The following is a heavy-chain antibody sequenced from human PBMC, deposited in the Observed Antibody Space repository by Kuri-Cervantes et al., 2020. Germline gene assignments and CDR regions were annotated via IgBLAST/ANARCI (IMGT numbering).Heavy chain of an antibody. J-gene: IGHJ6*02. CDR1: GGSISSSSYY. V-gene: IGHV4-39*07. Sequence: SQTLSLTCAVSGGSISSSSYYWSWIRQPPGKGLEWIGEINHSGSTNYNPSLKSRVTISVDTSKNQFSLKLSSVTAADTAVYYCARGVGLRYAAAGSFSIYYYYYGMDVWGQGTTVTVSS. D-gene: IGHD6-13*01. CDR2: INHSGST. CDR3: ARGVGLRYAAAGSFSIYYYYYGMDV.